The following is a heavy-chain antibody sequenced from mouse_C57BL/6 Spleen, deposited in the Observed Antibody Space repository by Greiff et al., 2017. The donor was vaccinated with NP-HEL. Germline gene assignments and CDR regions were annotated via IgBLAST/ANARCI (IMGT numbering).Heavy chain of an antibody. J-gene: IGHJ2*01. CDR3: AREGGSYFDY. D-gene: IGHD1-1*01. Sequence: VQLQESGPELVKPGASVKISCKASGYAFSSSWMNWVKQRPGKGLEWIGRIYPGDGDTNYNGKFKGKATLTADKSSSTAYMQLSSLTSEDSAVYCCAREGGSYFDYWGQGTTLTVSS. CDR1: GYAFSSSW. CDR2: IYPGDGDT. V-gene: IGHV1-82*01.